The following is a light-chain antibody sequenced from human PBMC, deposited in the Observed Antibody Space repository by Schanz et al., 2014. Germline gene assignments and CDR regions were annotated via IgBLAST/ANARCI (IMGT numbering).Light chain of an antibody. CDR1: SSNIGSNT. CDR3: AAWDDSLNGQWL. CDR2: RNN. V-gene: IGLV1-44*01. J-gene: IGLJ3*02. Sequence: QSVLTQPPSASGTPGQRVTISCSGSSSNIGSNTVNWYQQLPGTAPKLLIYRNNQRPSGVPDRFSGSRSGTSASLAISGLQSEDEANYFCAAWDDSLNGQWLFGGGTKLTVL.